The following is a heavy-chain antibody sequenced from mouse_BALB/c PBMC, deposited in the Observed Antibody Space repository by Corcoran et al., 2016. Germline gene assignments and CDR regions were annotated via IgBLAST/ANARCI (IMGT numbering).Heavy chain of an antibody. V-gene: IGHV9-3-1*01. Sequence: QIQLVQSGPELKKPGETVKISCKASGYIFTNYGMNWVNQAPGKGLKWMGWINTYTGEPTYADDFKGRFAFSLETSASTAYLQINNLKNEDTATYFCAREPYAMDYWGQGTLVTVSS. J-gene: IGHJ4*01. CDR2: INTYTGEP. CDR3: AREPYAMDY. CDR1: GYIFTNYG. D-gene: IGHD6-1*01.